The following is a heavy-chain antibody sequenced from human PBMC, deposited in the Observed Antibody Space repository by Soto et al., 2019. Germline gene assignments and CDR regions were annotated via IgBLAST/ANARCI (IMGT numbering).Heavy chain of an antibody. CDR2: IGGYKGNT. D-gene: IGHD5-18*01. V-gene: IGHV1-18*01. CDR3: APHTLDTGMPSGY. J-gene: IGHJ4*02. CDR1: GYTFTNYG. Sequence: QVQLVQSGAEVREPGASVKVSCKASGYTFTNYGVSWVRQAPGQGLEWMGWIGGYKGNTNYAQKLQGRVTLTTDTPTSTAYMELRSLRSGDTAVYYCAPHTLDTGMPSGYWGQGTLVTVSS.